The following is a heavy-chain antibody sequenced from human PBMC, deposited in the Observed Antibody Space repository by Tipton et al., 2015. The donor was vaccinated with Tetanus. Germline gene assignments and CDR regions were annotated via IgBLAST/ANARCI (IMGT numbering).Heavy chain of an antibody. Sequence: GLVKPSETLSLTCTVSGASIGSISYYWSWIRQPPGKGLEWIGYTYYSGSTGYNPSLKSRVTISIDSSKNQISLQLTSVTAADRAVYFCAGETDQRTELFFDHGGQGTLVTVSS. D-gene: IGHD2-8*02. CDR2: TYYSGST. CDR1: GASIGSISYY. J-gene: IGHJ4*02. V-gene: IGHV4-61*01. CDR3: AGETDQRTELFFDH.